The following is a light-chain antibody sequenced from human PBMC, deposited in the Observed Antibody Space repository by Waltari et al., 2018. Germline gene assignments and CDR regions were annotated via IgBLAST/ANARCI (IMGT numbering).Light chain of an antibody. CDR3: QQYINWPSFT. J-gene: IGKJ3*01. CDR1: QSVSST. CDR2: DTY. Sequence: EIVMTQSPATLSVSPGERVTLSCWASQSVSSTLAWYHQKPGQGPSLLIYDTYTRAPGIPARFSGSGSGTEFTLTISSLTSEDFAIYYCQQYINWPSFTFGPGTKVDIK. V-gene: IGKV3D-15*01.